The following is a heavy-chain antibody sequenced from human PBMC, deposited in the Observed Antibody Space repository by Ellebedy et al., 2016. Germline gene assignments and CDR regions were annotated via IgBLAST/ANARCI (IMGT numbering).Heavy chain of an antibody. D-gene: IGHD1-7*01. CDR2: IYYSGST. Sequence: SETLSLTXTVSGGSISSGGYYWSWIRQHPGKGLEWIGYIYYSGSTYYNPSLKSRVTISVDTSKNQFSLKLSSVTAADTAVYYCARDSWNYANHAFDIWGQGTMVTVSS. CDR3: ARDSWNYANHAFDI. CDR1: GGSISSGGYY. V-gene: IGHV4-31*03. J-gene: IGHJ3*02.